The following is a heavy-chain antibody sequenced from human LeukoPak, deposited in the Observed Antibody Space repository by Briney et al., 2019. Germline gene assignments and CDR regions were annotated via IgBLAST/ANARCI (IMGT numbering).Heavy chain of an antibody. J-gene: IGHJ5*02. CDR1: GGSISSGYYY. CDR2: IYTSGNT. D-gene: IGHD3-9*01. Sequence: PSETLSLTCTVSGGSISSGYYYWNWIRQPAGKELEWIGRIYTSGNTNYNPSLKSRVTISVDTSKNQFSLKLSSVTAADTAVYYCARAFDYNWFNPWGQGTLVTVSS. CDR3: ARAFDYNWFNP. V-gene: IGHV4-61*02.